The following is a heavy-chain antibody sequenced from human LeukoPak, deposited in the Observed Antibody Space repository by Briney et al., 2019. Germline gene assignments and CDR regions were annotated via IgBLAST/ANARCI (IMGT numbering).Heavy chain of an antibody. D-gene: IGHD3-16*02. V-gene: IGHV3-23*01. J-gene: IGHJ4*02. CDR3: AKYRLSGRRDYDY. Sequence: GGSLRLSCAASGFTFSTYAMTWVRQAPGKGLEWVSTIGTTAGDTYYADSVKGRYIVSRDNSKNTLYLQMSSLRAEDTAVYYCAKYRLSGRRDYDYWGQGILVTVSS. CDR1: GFTFSTYA. CDR2: IGTTAGDT.